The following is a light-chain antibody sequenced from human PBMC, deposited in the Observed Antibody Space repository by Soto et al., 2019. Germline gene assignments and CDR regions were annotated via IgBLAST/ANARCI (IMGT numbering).Light chain of an antibody. Sequence: QSVLTQPPSVSGAPGQRVTISCTGSSSNIGAGYDVHWYQQLPGTAPKLLIYGNSNRPSGVPDRFSGSKSGTSASLAITGLEAEDEADYYCQSGVVFGGGTKLTVL. V-gene: IGLV1-40*01. CDR1: SSNIGAGYD. CDR3: QSGVV. CDR2: GNS. J-gene: IGLJ2*01.